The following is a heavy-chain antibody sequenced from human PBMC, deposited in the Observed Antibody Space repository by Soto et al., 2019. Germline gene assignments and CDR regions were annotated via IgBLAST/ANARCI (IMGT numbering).Heavy chain of an antibody. CDR3: AKGGGATVYYYYMDV. J-gene: IGHJ6*03. CDR2: ISWNSGSI. D-gene: IGHD4-17*01. V-gene: IGHV3-9*01. Sequence: EVQLVESGGSLVQPGRSLRLSCAASGFTFDDYAMHWVRQAPGKGLEWVSGISWNSGSIGYADSVKGRFTISRDNAKNSLYLQMNSLRAEDTALYYCAKGGGATVYYYYMDVWGKRTTVTVSS. CDR1: GFTFDDYA.